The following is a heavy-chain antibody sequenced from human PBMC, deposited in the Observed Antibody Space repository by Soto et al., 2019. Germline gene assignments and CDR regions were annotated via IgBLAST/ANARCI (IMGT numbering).Heavy chain of an antibody. Sequence: QVQLVQSGAEVKKPGDSVKVSCKASGYTFTGYYMHWMRQAPGQGLEWMGWINPNSGETDYAQNWQGWVTMTRDMSNRTAYMELSRLKSNDTAVYYCARGGGLNSDYYIDVWGKGTTVTVSS. CDR3: ARGGGLNSDYYIDV. J-gene: IGHJ6*03. CDR1: GYTFTGYY. D-gene: IGHD1-26*01. V-gene: IGHV1-2*04. CDR2: INPNSGET.